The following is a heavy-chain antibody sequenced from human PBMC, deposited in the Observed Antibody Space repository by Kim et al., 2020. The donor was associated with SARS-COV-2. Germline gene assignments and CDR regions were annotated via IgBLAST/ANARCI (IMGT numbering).Heavy chain of an antibody. CDR2: ISGSGGST. J-gene: IGHJ4*02. D-gene: IGHD2-21*01. CDR1: GFTFSSYA. Sequence: GGSLRLSCAASGFTFSSYAMSWVRQAPGKGLEWVSAISGSGGSTYYADSVKGRFTISRDNSKNTLYLQMNSLRAEDTAVYYCAKDGLNSYDKTLNCGGDCYFRGFDYWGQGTLVTVSS. V-gene: IGHV3-23*01. CDR3: AKDGLNSYDKTLNCGGDCYFRGFDY.